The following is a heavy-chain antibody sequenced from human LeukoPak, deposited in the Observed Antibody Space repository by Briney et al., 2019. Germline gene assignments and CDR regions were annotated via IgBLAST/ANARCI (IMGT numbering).Heavy chain of an antibody. Sequence: SETLSLTCTVSGGSFRSSDKYWGWIRQPPGKGLEGIGSIYHSGNTYYNPALPSRRLPISVDTSKNQFSLKLSSVTAADTAVYFCARGGRDGYSYKYWYFDLWGRGTLVTVSS. V-gene: IGHV4-39*07. CDR1: GGSFRSSDKY. CDR2: IYHSGNT. CDR3: ARGGRDGYSYKYWYFDL. J-gene: IGHJ2*01. D-gene: IGHD5-24*01.